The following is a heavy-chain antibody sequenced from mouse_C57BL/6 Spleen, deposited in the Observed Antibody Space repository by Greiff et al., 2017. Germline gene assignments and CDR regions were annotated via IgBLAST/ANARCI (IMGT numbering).Heavy chain of an antibody. CDR3: ARFLTGIDY. Sequence: VQLQQSGAELVRPGTSVKVSCKASGYAFTNYLIEWVKQRPGQGFEWIGVINPGSGGTNYNEKFKGKATLTADKSSSTAYMQLSSLTSEDSAVYFCARFLTGIDYWGQGTTLTVSS. V-gene: IGHV1-54*01. J-gene: IGHJ2*01. CDR1: GYAFTNYL. D-gene: IGHD4-1*01. CDR2: INPGSGGT.